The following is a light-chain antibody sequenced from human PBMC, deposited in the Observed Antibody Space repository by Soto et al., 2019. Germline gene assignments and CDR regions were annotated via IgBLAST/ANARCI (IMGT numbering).Light chain of an antibody. CDR1: SSDLGAYKY. Sequence: QSALTQPRSVSGAPGQSVTISFTGTSSDLGAYKYVSWHQQHPGRAPKVMIYDVNKRPSGVPDRFSGSKSGNTASLTISGLQAEDEADYHCCSYAGNSYVFGTGTKLTVL. J-gene: IGLJ1*01. CDR2: DVN. V-gene: IGLV2-11*01. CDR3: CSYAGNSYV.